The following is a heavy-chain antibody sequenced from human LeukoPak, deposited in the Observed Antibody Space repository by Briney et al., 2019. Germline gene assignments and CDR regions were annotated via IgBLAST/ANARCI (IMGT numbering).Heavy chain of an antibody. CDR3: AKDLEDYDVWSGDR. CDR2: ISGSGGST. J-gene: IGHJ5*02. Sequence: GGSLRLSCAASGFTFSSYAMSWVRQAPGKGLEWVAAISGSGGSTYYADSVKGRFTISRDNSKNTLYLQMNSLRAEDTAVYYCAKDLEDYDVWSGDRWGQGTLVTVSS. CDR1: GFTFSSYA. D-gene: IGHD3-3*01. V-gene: IGHV3-23*01.